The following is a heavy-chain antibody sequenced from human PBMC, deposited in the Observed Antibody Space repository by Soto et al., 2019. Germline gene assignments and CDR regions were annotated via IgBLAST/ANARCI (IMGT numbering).Heavy chain of an antibody. CDR3: ANSLKGMNNHGMDV. Sequence: PGESLKISCQGSGYTFTNYWITWVRQMPGKGLEWMGRIDPSDSYTNYSPSFQGHVTISVDKSISTVYLQWSSLKASDTAMYYCANSLKGMNNHGMDVWGQGTTVTVSS. CDR2: IDPSDSYT. CDR1: GYTFTNYW. V-gene: IGHV5-10-1*01. J-gene: IGHJ6*02. D-gene: IGHD1-1*01.